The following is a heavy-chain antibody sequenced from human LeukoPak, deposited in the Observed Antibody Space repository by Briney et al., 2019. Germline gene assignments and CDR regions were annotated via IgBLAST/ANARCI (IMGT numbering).Heavy chain of an antibody. CDR2: ISSSGSTI. D-gene: IGHD6-13*01. CDR1: GFTFSSYE. Sequence: GGSLRLSCAASGFTFSSYEMNWVRQAPGRGLEWVSYISSSGSTIYYADSVKGRFTISRDNAKNSLYLQMNSLRAEDTAVYYCARVQHFDAFDIWGQGTMVTVSS. V-gene: IGHV3-48*03. J-gene: IGHJ3*02. CDR3: ARVQHFDAFDI.